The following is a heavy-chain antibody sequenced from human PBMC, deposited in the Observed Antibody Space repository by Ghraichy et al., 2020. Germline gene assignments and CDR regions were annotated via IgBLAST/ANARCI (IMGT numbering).Heavy chain of an antibody. Sequence: ASVKVSCKASGYTFTSYGISWVRQAPGQRLEWMGWISAYNGNTNYAQKLQGRVTMTTDTSTSTAYMELRSLRSDDTAVYYCARANYCSSTSCYTVSPMRDYGMDVWGQGTTVTVSS. V-gene: IGHV1-18*01. D-gene: IGHD2-2*02. J-gene: IGHJ6*02. CDR3: ARANYCSSTSCYTVSPMRDYGMDV. CDR1: GYTFTSYG. CDR2: ISAYNGNT.